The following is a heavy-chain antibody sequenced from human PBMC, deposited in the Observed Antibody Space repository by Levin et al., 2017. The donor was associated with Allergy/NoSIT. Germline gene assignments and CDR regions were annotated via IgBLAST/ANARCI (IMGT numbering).Heavy chain of an antibody. CDR2: IVQDGSDK. CDR1: GFTFSSYW. V-gene: IGHV3-7*01. CDR3: ARKGAGRVDS. J-gene: IGHJ4*02. Sequence: GESLKISCAASGFTFSSYWMSWVRQAPGKGLEWVANIVQDGSDKFYVDSVKGRFTISRDNAENSLYLQMNSLRVEDTAVYYCARKGAGRVDSWGQGTRVTVSS. D-gene: IGHD3-10*01.